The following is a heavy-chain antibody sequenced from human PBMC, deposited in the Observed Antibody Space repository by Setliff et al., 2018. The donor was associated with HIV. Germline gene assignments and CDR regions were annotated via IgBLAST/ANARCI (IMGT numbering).Heavy chain of an antibody. CDR2: IYTSGST. D-gene: IGHD6-13*01. CDR3: ARGYSSSWYAVEYFQY. V-gene: IGHV4-61*02. J-gene: IGHJ1*01. Sequence: SETLSLTCTVSGGAISSGSYYWSWIRQPAGKGLEWIGRIYTSGSTNYNPSLKSRVTISIDTSKNQFSLQLSSVTAADTAVYYCARGYSSSWYAVEYFQYWGQGTLVTVSS. CDR1: GGAISSGSYY.